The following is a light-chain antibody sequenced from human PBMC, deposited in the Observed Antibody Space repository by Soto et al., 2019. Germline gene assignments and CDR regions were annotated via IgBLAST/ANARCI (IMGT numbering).Light chain of an antibody. CDR2: DAS. V-gene: IGKV3-11*01. CDR3: QQHSNWPVLCT. CDR1: QSVTNH. Sequence: EIVLTQSPATLSLSPGDRATLSCRASQSVTNHLAWYQQKPGQAPRLLIYDASKRATGIPARFSGSGSGTDFTLTISSLEAEDFAIYYCQQHSNWPVLCTFGQGTKLDIK. J-gene: IGKJ2*02.